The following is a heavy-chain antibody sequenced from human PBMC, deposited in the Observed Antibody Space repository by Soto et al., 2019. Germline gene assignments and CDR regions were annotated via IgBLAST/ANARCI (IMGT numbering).Heavy chain of an antibody. D-gene: IGHD2-15*01. CDR1: GGSISSGGYS. CDR2: IYHSGST. V-gene: IGHV4-30-2*05. J-gene: IGHJ6*02. Sequence: SETLSLTCTVSGGSISSGGYSCNWIRQPPGKGLEWIGYIYHSGSTYYNPSLKSRVTISVDTSKNQFSLKLSSVTAADTAVYYCARGGLGYCSGGSCYSAELSRYYYGMDVWGQGTTVTVSS. CDR3: ARGGLGYCSGGSCYSAELSRYYYGMDV.